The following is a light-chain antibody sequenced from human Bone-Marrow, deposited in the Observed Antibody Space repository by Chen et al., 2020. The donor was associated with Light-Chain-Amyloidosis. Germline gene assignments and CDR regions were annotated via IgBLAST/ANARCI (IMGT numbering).Light chain of an antibody. CDR3: QSADSSGTYEVI. CDR2: RDT. V-gene: IGLV3-25*03. CDR1: DLPTKY. Sequence: YELTQPPSVSVSPGQTARITCSGDDLPTKYAYWYQQKPGQAPVLVIHRDTERPSGISERFSGSSSGTTATLTISGVQAEDEAAYPCQSADSSGTYEVIFGGGTKLTVL. J-gene: IGLJ2*01.